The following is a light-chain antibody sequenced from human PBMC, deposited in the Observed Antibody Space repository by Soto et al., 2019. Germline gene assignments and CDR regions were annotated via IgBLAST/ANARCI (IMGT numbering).Light chain of an antibody. CDR3: CSYAGTTTPVV. Sequence: QSALTQPASVSGSPGQSITISCTGTSSDVGSFNLVSWYQHHPGKAPKLMIYEVSERPSGVSSRFSGSKSGDTASLTVSGLQAEDEAEYFCCSYAGTTTPVVFGGGTQLTVL. J-gene: IGLJ3*02. V-gene: IGLV2-23*02. CDR2: EVS. CDR1: SSDVGSFNL.